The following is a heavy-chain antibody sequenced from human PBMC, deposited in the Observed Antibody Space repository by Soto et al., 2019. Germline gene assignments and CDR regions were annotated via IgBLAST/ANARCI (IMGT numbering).Heavy chain of an antibody. CDR2: IYYSGST. D-gene: IGHD1-26*01. CDR1: GGSINNYY. V-gene: IGHV4-59*01. CDR3: ARRYGGNFDS. Sequence: SETLSLTCTVSGGSINNYYWSWIRQPPGKGLEWIGYIYYSGSTNYNPSLKSRVTISVDTSKNQFSLKLSSVTAADTAVYYCARRYGGNFDSWGQGTLVTVSS. J-gene: IGHJ4*02.